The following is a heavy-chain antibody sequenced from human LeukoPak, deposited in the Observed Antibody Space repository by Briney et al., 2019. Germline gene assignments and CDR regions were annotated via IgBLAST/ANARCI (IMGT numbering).Heavy chain of an antibody. CDR2: IRSKANSYAT. CDR1: GFTFSGSA. CDR3: AKGFDVGTLTTVTTSDWFDP. Sequence: GGSLRLSCAASGFTFSGSAMHWVRQASGKGLEWVGRIRSKANSYATAYAASVKGRFTISRDDSKNTAYLQMNSLKTEDTAVYYCAKGFDVGTLTTVTTSDWFDPWGQGTLVTVSS. J-gene: IGHJ5*02. D-gene: IGHD4-11*01. V-gene: IGHV3-73*01.